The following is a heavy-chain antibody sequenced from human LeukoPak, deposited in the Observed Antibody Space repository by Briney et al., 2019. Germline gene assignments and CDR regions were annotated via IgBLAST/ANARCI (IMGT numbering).Heavy chain of an antibody. D-gene: IGHD3-16*02. CDR2: ISSTSATI. CDR3: ARAPSAGNFVLYYFDY. CDR1: GFSYSSYS. Sequence: GGSLRLSCAASGFSYSSYSMNWVRQAPGKGLEWVSYISSTSATIYYADSVKGRFTISRDNAKNSLYLQMNSLRAEDTAVYYCARAPSAGNFVLYYFDYWGQGTLVTVSS. J-gene: IGHJ4*02. V-gene: IGHV3-48*01.